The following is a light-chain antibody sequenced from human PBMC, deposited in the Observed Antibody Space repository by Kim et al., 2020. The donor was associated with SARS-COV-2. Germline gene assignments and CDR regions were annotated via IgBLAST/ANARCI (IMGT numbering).Light chain of an antibody. V-gene: IGLV3-19*01. CDR3: NSRDSNTNVL. Sequence: SSELTQDPAVSVALGQTVRITCHGDSLRSYYATWYQQKPGQAPILVIYGKNNRPSGIPDRFSGSSSGNTASLTITGTQAGDEADYYCNSRDSNTNVLFGG. CDR2: GKN. J-gene: IGLJ2*01. CDR1: SLRSYY.